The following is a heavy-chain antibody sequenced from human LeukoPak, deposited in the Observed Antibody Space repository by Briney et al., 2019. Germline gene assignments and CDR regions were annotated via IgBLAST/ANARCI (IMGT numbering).Heavy chain of an antibody. J-gene: IGHJ4*02. CDR3: AKGKVVISYFDY. D-gene: IGHD3-22*01. CDR2: ISYDGSNK. V-gene: IGHV3-30*18. Sequence: GGSLRLSCAASGFTFSSCGMPWVRQAPGKGLEWVAVISYDGSNKYYADSVKGRFTISRDNSKNTLYLQMNSLRAEDTAVYYCAKGKVVISYFDYWGQGTLVTVSS. CDR1: GFTFSSCG.